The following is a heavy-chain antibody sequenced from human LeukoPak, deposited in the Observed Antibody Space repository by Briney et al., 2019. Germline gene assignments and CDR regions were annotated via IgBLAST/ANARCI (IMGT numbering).Heavy chain of an antibody. CDR1: GFTFSSYW. CDR2: IKQDGSEK. D-gene: IGHD3-10*01. Sequence: GGSLRLSCAASGFTFSSYWMSWVRQAPGKGLEWVANIKQDGSEKYYVDSVKGRFTISRDNAKNSLYLQMNSLRAEDTAVYYRARANAGWFGENIDYWGQGTLVTVSS. J-gene: IGHJ4*02. V-gene: IGHV3-7*03. CDR3: ARANAGWFGENIDY.